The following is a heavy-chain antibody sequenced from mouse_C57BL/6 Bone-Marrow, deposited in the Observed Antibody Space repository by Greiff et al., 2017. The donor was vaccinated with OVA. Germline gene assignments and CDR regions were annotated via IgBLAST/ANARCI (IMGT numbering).Heavy chain of an antibody. J-gene: IGHJ2*01. CDR2: IYPGDGDT. Sequence: VQVVESGAELVKPGASVKISCKASGYAFSSYWMNWVKQRPGKGLEWIGQIYPGDGDTNYNGKFKGKATLTADKSSSTAYMQLSSLTSEDSAVYFCARWTFYYFDYWGQGTTLTVSS. V-gene: IGHV1-80*01. CDR1: GYAFSSYW. CDR3: ARWTFYYFDY.